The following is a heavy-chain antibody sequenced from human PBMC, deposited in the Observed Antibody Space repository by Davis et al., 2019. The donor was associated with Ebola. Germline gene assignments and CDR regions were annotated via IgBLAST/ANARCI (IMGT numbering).Heavy chain of an antibody. Sequence: GGSLRLSCAASGFTFSSYGMHWVRQAPGKGLEWVAVISYDGSNKYYADSVKGRFTISRDNSKNTLYLQMNSLRAEDTAVYYCARDHDYYDSSGYQYYFDYWGQGTLVTVSS. CDR3: ARDHDYYDSSGYQYYFDY. CDR1: GFTFSSYG. J-gene: IGHJ4*02. D-gene: IGHD3-22*01. V-gene: IGHV3-30*03. CDR2: ISYDGSNK.